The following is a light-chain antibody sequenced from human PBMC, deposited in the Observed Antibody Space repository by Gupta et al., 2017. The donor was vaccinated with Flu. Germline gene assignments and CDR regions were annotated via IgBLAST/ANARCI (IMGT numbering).Light chain of an antibody. CDR2: WAS. Sequence: DIVMTQSPDSLAVSLGERATINCKSSQSVLYSSNNKNYLAWYQQKPGHPPKLLIYWASTRESGVPDRFSGSGSGTDFTLTISSLQAEDVAVYYCQQEDSTMLTFGGGTKVEIK. V-gene: IGKV4-1*01. CDR3: QQEDSTMLT. CDR1: QSVLYSSNNKNY. J-gene: IGKJ4*02.